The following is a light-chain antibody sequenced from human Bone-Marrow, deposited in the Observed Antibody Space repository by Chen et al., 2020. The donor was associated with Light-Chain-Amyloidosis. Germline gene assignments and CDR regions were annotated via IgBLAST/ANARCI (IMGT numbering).Light chain of an antibody. CDR2: DDS. J-gene: IGLJ3*02. V-gene: IGLV3-21*02. CDR1: NIGSTS. Sequence: SYVLTQPSSVSVAPGQTATIACGGNNIGSTSVHWYQQTPGQAPLLVVYDDSDRPSGIPERLSGYKSGNTATLTISRVEAGDEADYYCQVWDRSSDRLVFGGGTKLTVL. CDR3: QVWDRSSDRLV.